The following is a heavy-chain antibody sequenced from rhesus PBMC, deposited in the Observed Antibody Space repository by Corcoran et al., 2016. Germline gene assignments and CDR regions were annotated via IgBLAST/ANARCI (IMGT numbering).Heavy chain of an antibody. V-gene: IGHV3-16*02. D-gene: IGHD1-7*02. CDR2: IKNKADGGTA. J-gene: IGHJ4*01. CDR3: TRTGTTLYFDY. Sequence: EVQLVESGGGLVQPGGSLRLSCAASGFTFSNYWMSWVRQAAGKGLDWVGLIKNKADGGTAADAESVKGRFTISRDDSKNTLYLQMNSLKTEDTAVYYCTRTGTTLYFDYWGQGVLVTVSS. CDR1: GFTFSNYW.